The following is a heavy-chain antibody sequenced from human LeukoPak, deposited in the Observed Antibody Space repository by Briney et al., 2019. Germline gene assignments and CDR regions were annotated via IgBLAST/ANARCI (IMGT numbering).Heavy chain of an antibody. J-gene: IGHJ6*03. CDR3: TRDGNGYYYYDYMDV. CDR1: GFTFTDYS. V-gene: IGHV3-21*01. CDR2: ISTVSTYK. D-gene: IGHD1-14*01. Sequence: GGSLKLSCATSGFTFTDYSMNWVRQAPGKGLEWVASISTVSTYKFYGDSVKGRISISRDNPKNILYLQMNSLSAEDTAVYHCTRDGNGYYYYDYMDVWGKGTTVTVSS.